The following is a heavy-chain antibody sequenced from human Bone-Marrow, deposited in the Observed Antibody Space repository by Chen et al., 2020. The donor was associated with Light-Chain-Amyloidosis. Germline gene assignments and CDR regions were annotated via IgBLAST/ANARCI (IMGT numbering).Heavy chain of an antibody. D-gene: IGHD2-15*01. CDR2: INPNSGGT. J-gene: IGHJ3*02. CDR1: GSTFTGYY. CDR3: ARVLQVVVAAADAFDI. Sequence: VQPVQPVAGGKKPGASVKVSLQAPGSTFTGYYMHWARQAPGQGLEWMGWINPNSGGTNYAQKFQGRVTMTRDTSISTAYMELSRLRSDDTAVYYCARVLQVVVAAADAFDIWGQGTMVTVSS. V-gene: IGHV1-2*02.